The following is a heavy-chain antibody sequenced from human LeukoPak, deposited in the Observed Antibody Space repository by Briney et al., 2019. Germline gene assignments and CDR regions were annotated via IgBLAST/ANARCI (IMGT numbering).Heavy chain of an antibody. CDR2: KKQDGSEK. V-gene: IGHV3-7*02. D-gene: IGHD3-10*01. CDR1: GFPLSCHW. J-gene: IGHJ5*02. Sequence: GSLRISFAASGFPLSCHWINWVRQASGKGLGWVAKKKQDGSEKCYVDSVKGRFTISRDNAKNSLYLQMNSLRAEDTAVYYCAGGLLWLGEDINWFDPWGQGTLVTVSS. CDR3: AGGLLWLGEDINWFDP.